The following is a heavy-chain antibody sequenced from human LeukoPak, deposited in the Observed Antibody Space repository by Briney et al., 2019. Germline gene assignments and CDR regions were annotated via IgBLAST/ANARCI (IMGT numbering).Heavy chain of an antibody. V-gene: IGHV4-59*01. CDR2: IYYSGST. Sequence: SETLSLTCTVSGGSISSYYWSWIRQPPGQGLEWIGYIYYSGSTNYNPSLKSRVTISVDTSKNQFSLKLSSVTAADTAVYYCARVSGYYGSGSYAPFYYYYGMDVWGQGTTVTVSS. CDR3: ARVSGYYGSGSYAPFYYYYGMDV. CDR1: GGSISSYY. D-gene: IGHD3-10*01. J-gene: IGHJ6*02.